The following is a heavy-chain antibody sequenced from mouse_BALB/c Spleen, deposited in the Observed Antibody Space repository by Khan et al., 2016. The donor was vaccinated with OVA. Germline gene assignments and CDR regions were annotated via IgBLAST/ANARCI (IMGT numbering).Heavy chain of an antibody. V-gene: IGHV1S132*01. J-gene: IGHJ3*01. CDR1: GYTFTNYW. Sequence: QVQLKESGAELVKPGASVKLSCKTSGYTFTNYWIQWVKQRPGQGLGWIGEIFPGTGTTYYNENFKAKATLTIDTSSSTAYMQLSSLTSAESAVYFCARGYFGNYEFAYGGQGTLVTVSA. CDR3: ARGYFGNYEFAY. CDR2: IFPGTGTT. D-gene: IGHD2-1*01.